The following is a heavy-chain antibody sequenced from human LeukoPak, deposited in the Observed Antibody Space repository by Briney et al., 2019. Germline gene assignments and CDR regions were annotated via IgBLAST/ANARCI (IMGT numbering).Heavy chain of an antibody. CDR1: GGTFSSYA. J-gene: IGHJ6*02. Sequence: SVKVSCKASGGTFSSYAISWVRQAPGQGLEWMGGIIPIFGTANYAQKFQGRVTITADESTSTAYMELSSLRSEDTAVYYCARGPTYYDILTGPNTYYYYGMDVWGQGTTVTVSS. CDR2: IIPIFGTA. CDR3: ARGPTYYDILTGPNTYYYYGMDV. D-gene: IGHD3-9*01. V-gene: IGHV1-69*13.